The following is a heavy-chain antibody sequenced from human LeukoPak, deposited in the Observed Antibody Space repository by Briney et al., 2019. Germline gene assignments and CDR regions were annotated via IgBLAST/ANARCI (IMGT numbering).Heavy chain of an antibody. D-gene: IGHD3-3*02. Sequence: PGGSLRLSCVASGFTFSSYAMHWVRQAPGKGLEYVSAISSNGGSTYYANSVKGRFTISRDNSKNTLFLQMDSLGAEDMAVYYCARSVLGVIDYWGQGTMVTVSS. CDR3: ARSVLGVIDY. V-gene: IGHV3-64*01. CDR1: GFTFSSYA. J-gene: IGHJ4*02. CDR2: ISSNGGST.